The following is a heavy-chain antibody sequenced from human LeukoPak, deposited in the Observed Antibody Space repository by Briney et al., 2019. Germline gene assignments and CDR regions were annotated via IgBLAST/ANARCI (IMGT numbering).Heavy chain of an antibody. Sequence: GGSLRLSCAASGFTFSSYAMSWVRQAPGKGLEWVSAIRGSGGSTYYADSVKGRFTISRDNSKNTLYLQMNSLRAEVTAVYYCAKDLVRWLQLRRHRTIDYWGQGTLVTVSS. D-gene: IGHD5-24*01. J-gene: IGHJ4*02. CDR1: GFTFSSYA. CDR3: AKDLVRWLQLRRHRTIDY. CDR2: IRGSGGST. V-gene: IGHV3-23*01.